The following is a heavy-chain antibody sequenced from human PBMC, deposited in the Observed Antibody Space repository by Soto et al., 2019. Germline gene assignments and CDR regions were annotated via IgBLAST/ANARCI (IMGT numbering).Heavy chain of an antibody. CDR3: AREVVVRGVISSFDY. CDR1: GYAFTTYG. J-gene: IGHJ4*02. Sequence: ASVKVSCKASGYAFTTYGITWVRQAPGQGLEWMGWSSPYNSNTYYAQKVQGRITMTTDTSTSTAYMELRSLRSDDTAVYYCAREVVVRGVISSFDYWGQGTQVTVSS. D-gene: IGHD3-10*01. V-gene: IGHV1-18*01. CDR2: SSPYNSNT.